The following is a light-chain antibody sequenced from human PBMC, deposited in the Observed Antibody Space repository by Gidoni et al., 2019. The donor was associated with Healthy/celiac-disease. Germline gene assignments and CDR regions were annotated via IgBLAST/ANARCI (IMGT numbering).Light chain of an antibody. CDR1: QSVSSY. CDR2: DAS. V-gene: IGKV3-11*01. Sequence: EIVLTQSPATLSLSPGERATLSCRASQSVSSYLAWYQQKPGQAPRLLIYDASNRATGIQARLSGSGSGTDFTLTISSLEPEDFAVYYCQQRSNWQTFGQGTKVEIK. J-gene: IGKJ1*01. CDR3: QQRSNWQT.